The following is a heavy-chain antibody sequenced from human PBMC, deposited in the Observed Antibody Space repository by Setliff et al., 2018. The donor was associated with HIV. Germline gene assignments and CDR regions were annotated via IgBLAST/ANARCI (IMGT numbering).Heavy chain of an antibody. CDR3: ARDPGYTSGWYVVQGVFDI. D-gene: IGHD6-19*01. Sequence: GGSLRLSCAASGFTFSSYAMAWVRQAPGKGLEWVSARSGSGGSTYYADSVKGRFTISRDNAKNSLYLQMNSLRAEDTAIYYCARDPGYTSGWYVVQGVFDIWGQGTMVT. CDR1: GFTFSSYA. J-gene: IGHJ3*02. CDR2: RSGSGGST. V-gene: IGHV3-23*01.